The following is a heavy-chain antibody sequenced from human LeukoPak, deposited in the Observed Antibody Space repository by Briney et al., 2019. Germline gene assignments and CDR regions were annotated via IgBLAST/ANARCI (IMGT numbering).Heavy chain of an antibody. D-gene: IGHD1-26*01. Sequence: GGSLRHSCAASGFTFSSYAMSWVRQAPGKGLEWVSGINWNGGSTNYADSVKGRFTISRDNAKNSLYLQMNSLRAEDTALYYCTSTGILGATTGVGLFDYWGQGTLVTVSS. CDR2: INWNGGST. V-gene: IGHV3-20*04. CDR3: TSTGILGATTGVGLFDY. CDR1: GFTFSSYA. J-gene: IGHJ4*02.